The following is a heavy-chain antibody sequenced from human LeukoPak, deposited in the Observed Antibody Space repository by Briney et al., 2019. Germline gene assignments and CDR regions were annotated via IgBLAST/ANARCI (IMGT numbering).Heavy chain of an antibody. V-gene: IGHV4-4*07. CDR2: IYTSGST. CDR3: ARDRPVTVELYYYYYMDV. CDR1: GGSLSSYY. J-gene: IGHJ6*03. Sequence: SETLSLPCTVSGGSLSSYYWSWIRQPAGKGLEWIGRIYTSGSTNYNPSLKSRVTMSVDTSKNQFSLKLSSVTAADTAVYYCARDRPVTVELYYYYYMDVWGKGTTVTVFS. D-gene: IGHD1-7*01.